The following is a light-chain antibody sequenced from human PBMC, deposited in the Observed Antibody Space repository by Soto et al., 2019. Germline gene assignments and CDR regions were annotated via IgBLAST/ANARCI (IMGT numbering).Light chain of an antibody. J-gene: IGKJ1*01. CDR3: QQYGSSGT. V-gene: IGKV3-20*01. Sequence: EIVLTQSPGTLSVSPGERATLSCRASQSVDNNLAWYHQRPGQAPRLLVYGASSRATGIPDRFSGSGSGTDFTLTVSRLEPEDFAVYYCQQYGSSGTFGQGTKVDIK. CDR1: QSVDNN. CDR2: GAS.